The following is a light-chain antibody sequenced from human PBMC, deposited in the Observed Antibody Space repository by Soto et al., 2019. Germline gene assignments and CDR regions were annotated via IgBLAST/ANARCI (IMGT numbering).Light chain of an antibody. V-gene: IGKV1-39*01. CDR2: AAS. J-gene: IGKJ5*01. Sequence: DIQMTQSPSSLSASVGDRFTITCRASQIISSYLNWYQQRPGRAPRLLIYAASSLHTGVPSRFTGSGSGTDFTLTITSLQPEDFATYYCQQSYSTPPITFGQGTRLEI. CDR3: QQSYSTPPIT. CDR1: QIISSY.